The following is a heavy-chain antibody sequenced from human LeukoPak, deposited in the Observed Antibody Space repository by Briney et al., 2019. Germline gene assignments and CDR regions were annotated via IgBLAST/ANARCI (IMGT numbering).Heavy chain of an antibody. CDR3: ARVVGGSYNPTFDY. Sequence: GGSLRLSCAASGFTFSSYWMSWVHQAPGKGLEWVANIKQDGSEKYYVDSVKGRFTISRDNAKNSLYLQMNSLRAEDTAVYYCARVVGGSYNPTFDYWGQGTLVTVSS. D-gene: IGHD1-26*01. CDR2: IKQDGSEK. J-gene: IGHJ4*02. V-gene: IGHV3-7*01. CDR1: GFTFSSYW.